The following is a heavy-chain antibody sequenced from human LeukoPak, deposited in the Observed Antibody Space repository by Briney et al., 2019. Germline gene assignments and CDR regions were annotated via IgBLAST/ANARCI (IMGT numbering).Heavy chain of an antibody. D-gene: IGHD2-15*01. CDR3: ADSDGYYYDV. V-gene: IGHV3-30-3*01. Sequence: QPGRSLRLSCVASGFTSGFTFSYYAMHWVRQAPGKGLEWVAFISNDVGNRYFANSVKGRFTISRDNSKNTVYLQMNSLGAEDTAVYYCADSDGYYYDVWGQGTLVTVS. CDR2: ISNDVGNR. CDR1: GFTFSYYA. J-gene: IGHJ4*02.